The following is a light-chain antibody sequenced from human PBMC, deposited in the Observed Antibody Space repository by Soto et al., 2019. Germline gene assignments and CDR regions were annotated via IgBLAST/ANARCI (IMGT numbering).Light chain of an antibody. CDR3: QQSYSYVCT. J-gene: IGKJ2*02. CDR2: AAS. Sequence: DIQMTQSPSSVSASVGDRVTITCRASQGISSWLAWYQKKPGKAPNLLIYAASSLQSGVPSRFSGSESGTDFTLTISSLQPEDFATYYCQQSYSYVCTFGQGTKLEIK. V-gene: IGKV1-12*01. CDR1: QGISSW.